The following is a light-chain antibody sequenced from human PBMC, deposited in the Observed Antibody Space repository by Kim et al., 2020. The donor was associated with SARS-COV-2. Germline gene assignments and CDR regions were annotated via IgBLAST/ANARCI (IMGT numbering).Light chain of an antibody. CDR2: LNSDGSH. Sequence: GASIKLTYTLSSGHRSYAIAWQQQRQEQGPRYLMNLNSDGSHRRGDGIPDRFSGSSAGAGRYLTISGLQSEDEADYYCQTWGTDIVFGGGTKLTFL. J-gene: IGLJ3*02. V-gene: IGLV4-69*01. CDR1: SGHRSYA. CDR3: QTWGTDIV.